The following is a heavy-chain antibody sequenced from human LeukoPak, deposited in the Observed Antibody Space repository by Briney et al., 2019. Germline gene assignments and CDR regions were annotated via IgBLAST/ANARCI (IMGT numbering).Heavy chain of an antibody. CDR3: AKDRTVGASYWYFDL. CDR1: GFTFSSCA. J-gene: IGHJ2*01. Sequence: GWALRLSCAASGFTFSSCAMSWVRQAPGKGLEGVSAISGSGGSTYYADSVKGRFTISRDNSKNTLFLHMNTLRAEDTAIYYCAKDRTVGASYWYFDLWGRGTLVTVSS. CDR2: ISGSGGST. D-gene: IGHD1-26*01. V-gene: IGHV3-23*01.